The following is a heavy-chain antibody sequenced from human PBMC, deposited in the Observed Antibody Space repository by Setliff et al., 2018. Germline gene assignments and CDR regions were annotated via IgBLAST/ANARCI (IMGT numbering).Heavy chain of an antibody. J-gene: IGHJ4*02. CDR3: ARDRVVVVGGRRGYYFDS. D-gene: IGHD2-15*01. CDR1: GGSISSHH. V-gene: IGHV4-4*07. Sequence: TVSGGSISSHHWTWIRQPAGKGLEWIERLYTSGDTNYNPSLKSRVTMSGDTSKNQFSLRLTSVTAADTAVYYCARDRVVVVGGRRGYYFDSWGQGTLVTVSS. CDR2: LYTSGDT.